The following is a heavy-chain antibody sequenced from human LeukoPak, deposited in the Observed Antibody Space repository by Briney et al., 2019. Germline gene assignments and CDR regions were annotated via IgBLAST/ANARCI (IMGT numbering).Heavy chain of an antibody. CDR2: IWYDGSNK. CDR1: GFTFSSYG. J-gene: IGHJ6*02. CDR3: ARDSVFPRYGMDV. D-gene: IGHD5/OR15-5a*01. V-gene: IGHV3-33*01. Sequence: GGSLRLSCAASGFTFSSYGMHWVRQAPGKGLEWVAVIWYDGSNKYYADSVKGRFTISRDNSKNTLYLQMNSLRAEDTAVYYCARDSVFPRYGMDVWGQGTTVTVSS.